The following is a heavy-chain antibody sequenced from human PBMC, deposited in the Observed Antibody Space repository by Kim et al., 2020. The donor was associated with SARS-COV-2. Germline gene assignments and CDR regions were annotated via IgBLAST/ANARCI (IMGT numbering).Heavy chain of an antibody. CDR3: ALLYCGGDWRGAFDI. J-gene: IGHJ3*02. Sequence: SGPTLVNPTQTLTLTCTFSGFSLSTSGVGVGWIRQPPGKALEWLALIYWDDDKRYSPSLKSRLTITKDTSKNQVVLTMTNMDPVDTATYYCALLYCGGDWRGAFDIWGQGTMFTVSS. D-gene: IGHD2-21*02. CDR2: IYWDDDK. V-gene: IGHV2-5*02. CDR1: GFSLSTSGVG.